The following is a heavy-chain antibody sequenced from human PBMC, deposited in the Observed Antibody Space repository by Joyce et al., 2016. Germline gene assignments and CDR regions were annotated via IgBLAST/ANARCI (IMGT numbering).Heavy chain of an antibody. J-gene: IGHJ6*02. V-gene: IGHV3-21*02. Sequence: EVQLVVSGGGLVKPGGSLRISCAASGFTFSTSSMSWFRRAPGKGLEWVSAISSDSTYIFYADSVKGRFTVSRDNAKNSLYLQMNSLRAEDTAVFFCARGGIVYDYSMDLWGQGTTVTVSS. CDR3: ARGGIVYDYSMDL. D-gene: IGHD3-22*01. CDR1: GFTFSTSS. CDR2: ISSDSTYI.